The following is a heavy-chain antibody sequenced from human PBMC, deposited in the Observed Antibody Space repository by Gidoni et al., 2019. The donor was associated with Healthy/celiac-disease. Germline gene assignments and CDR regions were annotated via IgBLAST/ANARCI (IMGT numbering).Heavy chain of an antibody. Sequence: QVQLVESGGGVVQPGRSLRLSCAASGFTFSSYAMHWVRQAPGKGLEWVAVISYDGSNKYYADSVKGRFTISRDNSKNTLYLQMNSLRAEDTAVYYCARGQWDGDFDYWGQGTLVTVSS. D-gene: IGHD1-26*01. CDR3: ARGQWDGDFDY. V-gene: IGHV3-30-3*01. CDR1: GFTFSSYA. CDR2: ISYDGSNK. J-gene: IGHJ4*02.